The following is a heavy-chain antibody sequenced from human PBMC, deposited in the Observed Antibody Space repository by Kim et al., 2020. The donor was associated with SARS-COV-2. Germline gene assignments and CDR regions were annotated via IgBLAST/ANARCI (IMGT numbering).Heavy chain of an antibody. J-gene: IGHJ6*02. CDR1: GFTFSSYG. CDR2: IWYDGSNK. Sequence: GGSLRLSCAASGFTFSSYGMHWVRQAPGKGLEWVAVIWYDGSNKYYVDSVKGRFTISRDNSKNTLYLQMNSLRAEDTAVYYCARAIAVAGTYYYYYGMDVWGQGTTVTVSS. V-gene: IGHV3-33*01. CDR3: ARAIAVAGTYYYYYGMDV. D-gene: IGHD6-19*01.